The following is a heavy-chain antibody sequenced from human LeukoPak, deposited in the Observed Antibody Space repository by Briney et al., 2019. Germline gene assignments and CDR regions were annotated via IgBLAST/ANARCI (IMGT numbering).Heavy chain of an antibody. D-gene: IGHD2-2*01. J-gene: IGHJ4*02. CDR3: ARLGYCSSTSCYVDQ. V-gene: IGHV4-39*02. CDR2: MHYSGST. CDR1: GGSISSGSHY. Sequence: PETLSLTCSVSGGSISSGSHYWGWIRQPPGKGLEWIQSMHYSGSTDYNPSLKSRVTISIDTSKNRFSLKLRFVTAADTAVYYCARLGYCSSTSCYVDQWGQGTLVTVSS.